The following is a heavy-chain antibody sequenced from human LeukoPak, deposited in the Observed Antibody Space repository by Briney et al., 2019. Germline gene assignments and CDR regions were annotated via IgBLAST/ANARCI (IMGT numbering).Heavy chain of an antibody. CDR1: GGSISSYY. J-gene: IGHJ4*02. D-gene: IGHD5-18*01. Sequence: SETLSLTCTVSGGSISSYYWSWVRQPPGKGLEWIGYVSYSGSTDYNPSLKSRVIISIDTSKNQFSLRLSSVAAADTAVYYCARDVMDTAMWEFDNWGQGTLVTVSS. V-gene: IGHV4-59*12. CDR3: ARDVMDTAMWEFDN. CDR2: VSYSGST.